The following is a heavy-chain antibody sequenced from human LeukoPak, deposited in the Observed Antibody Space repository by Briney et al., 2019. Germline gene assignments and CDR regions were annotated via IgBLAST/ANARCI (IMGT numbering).Heavy chain of an antibody. J-gene: IGHJ4*02. CDR3: ARSKYCSSTSCYRILDY. CDR1: GFTFSSYA. CDR2: ISYDGSNK. Sequence: PGRSLRLSCAASGFTFSSYAMHWVRQAPGKGLEGVAVISYDGSNKYYADSVKGRFTISRDNSKNTLYLQMNSLRAEDTAVYYCARSKYCSSTSCYRILDYWGQGTLVTVSS. V-gene: IGHV3-30-3*01. D-gene: IGHD2-2*02.